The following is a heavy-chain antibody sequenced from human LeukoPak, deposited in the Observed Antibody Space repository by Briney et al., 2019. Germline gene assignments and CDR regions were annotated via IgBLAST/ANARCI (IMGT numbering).Heavy chain of an antibody. J-gene: IGHJ4*02. Sequence: SETLSLTRTVSGGSISSYYWSWLRQPAGKGLEWIGRIYTSGSTNYNPSLKSRVTMSVDTSKNQFSLKLSSVTAADTAVYYCARGGSVGATYFDYWGQGTLVTVSS. V-gene: IGHV4-4*07. CDR1: GGSISSYY. CDR3: ARGGSVGATYFDY. D-gene: IGHD1-26*01. CDR2: IYTSGST.